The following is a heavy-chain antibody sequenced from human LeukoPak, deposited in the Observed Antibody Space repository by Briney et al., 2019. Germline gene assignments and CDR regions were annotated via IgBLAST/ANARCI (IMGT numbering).Heavy chain of an antibody. CDR1: GFTFSIYG. D-gene: IGHD6-19*01. J-gene: IGHJ4*02. CDR2: ITSSGSII. Sequence: GRSLRLSCAASGFTFSIYGMNWVRQAPGKGLEWVAYITSSGSIIYYADSVKGRFTISRDNAKNSLYLQMNSLRAEDTAVYYCTRTQYSSGWTFDYWGQGTLVTVSS. V-gene: IGHV3-48*03. CDR3: TRTQYSSGWTFDY.